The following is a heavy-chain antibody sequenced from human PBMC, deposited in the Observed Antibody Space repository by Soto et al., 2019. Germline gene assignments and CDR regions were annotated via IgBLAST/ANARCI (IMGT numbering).Heavy chain of an antibody. CDR3: AGLYPYESSGYHLNY. CDR1: GGTISRGPSS. J-gene: IGHJ4*02. D-gene: IGHD3-22*01. V-gene: IGHV4-39*01. Sequence: SATESLTCNVSGGTISRGPSSSGWISQTPGQGLEWVGSIYYLGNTYYNSSLGSRVVISVDKSKNQFSLKLSSVTAADTAVYYFAGLYPYESSGYHLNYWGQGTQVTVSS. CDR2: IYYLGNT.